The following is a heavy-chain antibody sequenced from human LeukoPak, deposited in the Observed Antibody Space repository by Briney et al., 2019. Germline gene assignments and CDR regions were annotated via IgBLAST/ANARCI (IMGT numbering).Heavy chain of an antibody. CDR3: ASDCSDGSCYFDY. CDR1: GYTFTSYA. CDR2: INAGNGNT. J-gene: IGHJ4*02. Sequence: ASVKVSCKASGYTFTSYAMHWVRQAPGQRLEWMGRINAGNGNTKYSQKFQGRVTITRDTSASIAYMELNSLRSEDTAVYYCASDCSDGSCYFDYWGQGTLVIVSS. V-gene: IGHV1-3*01. D-gene: IGHD2-15*01.